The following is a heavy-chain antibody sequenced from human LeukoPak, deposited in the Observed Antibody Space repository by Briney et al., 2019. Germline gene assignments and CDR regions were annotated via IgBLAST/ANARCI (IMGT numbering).Heavy chain of an antibody. CDR2: ISCSGGST. D-gene: IGHD4-17*01. CDR1: GFTFSSYA. J-gene: IGHJ6*02. Sequence: GGSLRLSCAASGFTFSSYAMSWVRQAPGKGLEWVAAISCSGGSTYYADSVKGRFTISRDDSKNSLYLQMNSLRAEDTAVYSCAGTTVTTPEYYYYGMPVWGQGTTVIVSS. V-gene: IGHV3-23*01. CDR3: AGTTVTTPEYYYYGMPV.